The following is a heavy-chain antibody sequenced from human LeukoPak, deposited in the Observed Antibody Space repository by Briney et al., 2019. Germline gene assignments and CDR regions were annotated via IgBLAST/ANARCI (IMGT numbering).Heavy chain of an antibody. J-gene: IGHJ4*02. Sequence: AGGSLRLSCAASGFTFSSFALSWVRQAPGKGLEWVSGIIGNGGSAYYADSVKGRFTISRDNSKNTLYLQTNSLRAEDTAVYYCAKIVGSRHCWGQGTLVTVSS. CDR3: AKIVGSRHC. CDR1: GFTFSSFA. CDR2: IIGNGGSA. D-gene: IGHD2-21*01. V-gene: IGHV3-23*01.